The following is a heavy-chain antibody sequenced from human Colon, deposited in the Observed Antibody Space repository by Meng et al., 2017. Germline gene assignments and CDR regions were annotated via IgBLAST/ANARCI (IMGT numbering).Heavy chain of an antibody. CDR3: AAYGSATYHANNWFDP. V-gene: IGHV4-59*01. CDR2: IYYSGGP. J-gene: IGHJ5*02. D-gene: IGHD3-10*01. CDR1: GASITDDY. Sequence: SETLSLTCTVSGASITDDYWSWIRQSPGKGLEWIGNIYYSGGPNYNPSLKSRVTLSVDMSKNQFSLKLSSVTAADTAVYYCAAYGSATYHANNWFDPWGQGTLVTVSS.